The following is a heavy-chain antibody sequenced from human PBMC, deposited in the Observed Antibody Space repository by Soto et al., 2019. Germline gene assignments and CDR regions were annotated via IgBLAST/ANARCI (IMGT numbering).Heavy chain of an antibody. V-gene: IGHV1-69*01. CDR2: IIPIFGTA. J-gene: IGHJ4*02. D-gene: IGHD2-15*01. CDR3: ARDEVCSGGSCYVY. CDR1: GGTFSSYA. Sequence: QVQLVQSGAEVKKSGSSVKVSCKASGGTFSSYAISWVRQAPGQGLEWMGGIIPIFGTANYAQKFQGRVTITADESTSTAYMELSSLRSEDTAVYYCARDEVCSGGSCYVYWGQGTLVTVSS.